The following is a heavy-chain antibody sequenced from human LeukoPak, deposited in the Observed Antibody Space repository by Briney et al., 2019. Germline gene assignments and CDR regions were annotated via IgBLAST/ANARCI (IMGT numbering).Heavy chain of an antibody. V-gene: IGHV4-59*08. D-gene: IGHD4-23*01. CDR1: GGSISSYY. J-gene: IGHJ4*02. CDR3: ARGVEVVTYFDY. CDR2: IYYSGST. Sequence: PSETLSLTCTVSGGSISSYYWSWIGQPPGKGLEWIWYIYYSGSTNYNPSLKSRVTISVDTSKNQFSLKLSSVTAADTAVYYCARGVEVVTYFDYWGQGTLVTVSS.